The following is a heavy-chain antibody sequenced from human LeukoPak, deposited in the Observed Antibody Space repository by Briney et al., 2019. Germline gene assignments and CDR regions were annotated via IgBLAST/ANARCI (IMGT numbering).Heavy chain of an antibody. J-gene: IGHJ4*02. V-gene: IGHV1-8*01. CDR3: ARGRRYCSGGSCYYSFEY. D-gene: IGHD2-15*01. Sequence: ASVKVSCKASGYTFTSYDINWVRQATGQGLAWMGWMNPDSGNTGYAQKFQGKVTMTRNTSISTAYMELSSLRSEDTAVYYCARGRRYCSGGSCYYSFEYWGQGNLVTVSS. CDR1: GYTFTSYD. CDR2: MNPDSGNT.